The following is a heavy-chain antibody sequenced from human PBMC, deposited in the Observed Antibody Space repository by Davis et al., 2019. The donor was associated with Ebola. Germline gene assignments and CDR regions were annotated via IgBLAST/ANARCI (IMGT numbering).Heavy chain of an antibody. CDR3: ARDLGNYGDSG. CDR1: GFTFSSYW. D-gene: IGHD4-17*01. V-gene: IGHV3-74*01. CDR2: INSDGSST. Sequence: GESLKISCAASGFTFSSYWMHWVRQAPGKGLVWVSRINSDGSSTSYADSVKGRFTISRDNAKNTLYLQRNSLRAEDTAVYYCARDLGNYGDSGWGQGTLVTVSS. J-gene: IGHJ4*02.